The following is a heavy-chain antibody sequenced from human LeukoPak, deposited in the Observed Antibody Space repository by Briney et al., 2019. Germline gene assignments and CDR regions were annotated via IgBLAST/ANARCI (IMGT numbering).Heavy chain of an antibody. CDR1: GYTFTSYG. CDR2: ISAYNGST. J-gene: IGHJ4*02. Sequence: ASVKVSCKASGYTFTSYGISWVRQAPGQGLEWMGWISAYNGSTNYAQKPQGRVTMTTDTSTSTAYMELRSLRSDDTAVYYCARDSPYYDSSGYDYWGQGTLVTVSS. D-gene: IGHD3-22*01. V-gene: IGHV1-18*01. CDR3: ARDSPYYDSSGYDY.